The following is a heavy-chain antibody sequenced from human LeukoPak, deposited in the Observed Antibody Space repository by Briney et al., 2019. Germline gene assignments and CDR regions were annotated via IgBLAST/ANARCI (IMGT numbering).Heavy chain of an antibody. D-gene: IGHD6-13*01. J-gene: IGHJ3*02. CDR2: INSDGSIT. CDR1: GFTFTTYW. Sequence: GGSLRLSCAASGFTFTTYWMHWVRQAPGKGLVWVSHINSDGSITSYADSVKGRFTISRDNAKNTLYLQMNSLGAEDTAVYYCARQFGRCGSSWYDSAFDIWGQGTMVTVSS. V-gene: IGHV3-74*01. CDR3: ARQFGRCGSSWYDSAFDI.